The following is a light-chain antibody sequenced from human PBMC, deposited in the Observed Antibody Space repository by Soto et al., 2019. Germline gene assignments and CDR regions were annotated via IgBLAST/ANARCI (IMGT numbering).Light chain of an antibody. CDR1: QSVGSN. V-gene: IGKV3-15*01. Sequence: EIVMSQSPATLSVSPGERAALSCRASQSVGSNLAWYQQKPGQAPRLLIYGASSRATGIPARFSGSGSGTEFTLTISSLQSEDFAVYYCQQYNSWPLTFGGGTKVAIK. CDR3: QQYNSWPLT. CDR2: GAS. J-gene: IGKJ4*01.